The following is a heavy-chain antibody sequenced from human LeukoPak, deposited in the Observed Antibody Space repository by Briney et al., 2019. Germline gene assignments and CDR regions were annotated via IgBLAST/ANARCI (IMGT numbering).Heavy chain of an antibody. CDR2: ISAYNGNT. Sequence: ASVKVSCKASGGTFSSYAIRWVRQAPGQGLEWMGWISAYNGNTNYAQKLQGRVTMTTDTSTSTAYMELRSLRSDDTAVYYCARGGPYCSSTSCYEPSFDYWGQGTLVTVSS. D-gene: IGHD2-2*01. J-gene: IGHJ4*02. CDR1: GGTFSSYA. CDR3: ARGGPYCSSTSCYEPSFDY. V-gene: IGHV1-18*01.